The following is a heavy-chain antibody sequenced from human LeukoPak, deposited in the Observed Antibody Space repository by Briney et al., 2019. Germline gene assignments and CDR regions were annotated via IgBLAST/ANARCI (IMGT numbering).Heavy chain of an antibody. CDR3: NSVVDI. J-gene: IGHJ1*01. CDR2: IKTKTDGETT. Sequence: KSGGSLRLSCAASGFTFSKELMSWVRQAPGKGLEWVGRIKTKTDGETTDYPAPVSGTFTNSREDSKTTLDLQMSRRKIEDTDVYYCNSVVDIWGQGTMVTVSS. CDR1: GFTFSKEL. V-gene: IGHV3-15*01.